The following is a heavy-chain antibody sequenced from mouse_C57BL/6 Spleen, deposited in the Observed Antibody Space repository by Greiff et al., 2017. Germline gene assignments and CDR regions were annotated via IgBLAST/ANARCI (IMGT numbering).Heavy chain of an antibody. CDR2: IHPNSGST. J-gene: IGHJ2*01. D-gene: IGHD1-1*01. CDR1: GYTFTSYW. V-gene: IGHV1-64*01. Sequence: VQLQQPGAELVMPGASVKLSCKASGYTFTSYWMHWVKQRPGQGLEWIGMIHPNSGSTNYNEKFKSKATLTVDKSSSTAYMQLSSLTSEDSAVYDCARDYGGYFDDWGQGTTLTVSS. CDR3: ARDYGGYFDD.